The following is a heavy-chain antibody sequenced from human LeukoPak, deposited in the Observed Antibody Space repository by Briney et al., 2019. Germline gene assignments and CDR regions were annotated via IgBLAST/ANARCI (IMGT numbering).Heavy chain of an antibody. CDR2: IYYSGST. CDR3: ASAEDYYDSRGWDY. CDR1: GGSISSSSYY. D-gene: IGHD3-22*01. V-gene: IGHV4-39*01. Sequence: SETLSLTCTVSGGSISSSSYYWGWIRQPPGKGLEWIGSIYYSGSTYYNPSLKSRVTISVDTSKNQFSLKLSSVTAADTAVYYCASAEDYYDSRGWDYWGQGTLVTVSS. J-gene: IGHJ4*02.